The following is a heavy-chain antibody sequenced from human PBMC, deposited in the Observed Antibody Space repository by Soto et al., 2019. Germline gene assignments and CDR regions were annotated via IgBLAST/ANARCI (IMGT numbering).Heavy chain of an antibody. D-gene: IGHD3-22*01. J-gene: IGHJ4*02. CDR3: ARLLRDTRDYYYFXY. V-gene: IGHV4-59*08. Sequence: PSETLSLTCTVSGGSISSSYWSWIRHPPGKGLEWIGYIYYSGSTNHNPSLRVRITISVDTSKNQFSLKLSSVTAADTAVYYCARLLRDTRDYYYFXYWGRGILVTVSS. CDR2: IYYSGST. CDR1: GGSISSSY.